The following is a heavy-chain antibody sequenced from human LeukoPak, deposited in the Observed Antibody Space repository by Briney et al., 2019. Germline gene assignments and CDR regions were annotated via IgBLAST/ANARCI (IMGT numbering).Heavy chain of an antibody. V-gene: IGHV3-9*01. D-gene: IGHD5-24*01. CDR3: ARSDGYGDFFDY. CDR1: GFTFDGYA. J-gene: IGHJ4*02. CDR2: ISWNSGTI. Sequence: GGSLRLSCVASGFTFDGYAMHWVRQAPGKGLEWVSGISWNSGTIAYADSVKGRFTISRDNAKNSLYLQMNSLRAEDTAVYYCARSDGYGDFFDYWGQGTLVTVSS.